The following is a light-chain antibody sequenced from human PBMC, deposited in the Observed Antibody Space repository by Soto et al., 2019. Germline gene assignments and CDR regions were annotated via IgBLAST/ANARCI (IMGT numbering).Light chain of an antibody. V-gene: IGKV4-1*01. Sequence: DIVMTQSPDSLAVSLGERATINCKSSQSVLYSSNNKNYLAWYQQKPGQPPKLLISWASTRETGVPDRFSGSGSGADFTLTISSLQADDVAVYYCQQYYATPQTFGQGTKVEI. CDR3: QQYYATPQT. J-gene: IGKJ1*01. CDR2: WAS. CDR1: QSVLYSSNNKNY.